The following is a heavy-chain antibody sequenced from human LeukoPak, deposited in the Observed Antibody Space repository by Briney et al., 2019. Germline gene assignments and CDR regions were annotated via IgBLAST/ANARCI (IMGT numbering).Heavy chain of an antibody. CDR2: ISSSGSTI. D-gene: IGHD3-10*01. Sequence: GGSLRLSCAASGFTFSSYEMNWVRQAPGKGLEWVSYISSSGSTIYYADSVKGRFTISRDNAKNSLYLQMNSLRAEDTAVYYCARQQRMGFGENWFDPWGQGTLVTVSS. J-gene: IGHJ5*02. CDR1: GFTFSSYE. CDR3: ARQQRMGFGENWFDP. V-gene: IGHV3-48*03.